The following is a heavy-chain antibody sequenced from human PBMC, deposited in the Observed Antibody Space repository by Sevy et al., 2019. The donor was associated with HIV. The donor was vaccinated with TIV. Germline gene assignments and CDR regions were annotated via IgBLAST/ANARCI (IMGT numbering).Heavy chain of an antibody. J-gene: IGHJ5*02. CDR2: IRNKAYDGTT. CDR1: GFTFGDYA. V-gene: IGHV3-49*03. Sequence: GESLKISCKASGFTFGDYAMSWFRQAPGKGLEWVGFIRNKAYDGTTEYAASVKGRFTISRDDSKSIAYLQMNSLKTEDTAVYYCTRDPTEGIAVARNWYDPWGQGTLVTVSS. CDR3: TRDPTEGIAVARNWYDP. D-gene: IGHD6-19*01.